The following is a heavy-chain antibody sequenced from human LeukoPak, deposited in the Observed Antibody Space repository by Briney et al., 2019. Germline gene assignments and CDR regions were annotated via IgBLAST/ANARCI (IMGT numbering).Heavy chain of an antibody. CDR1: GFTFSSYW. CDR3: ACGYSCGPFDY. D-gene: IGHD5-18*01. J-gene: IGHJ4*02. V-gene: IGHV3-7*01. CDR2: IKQDGSEK. Sequence: GGSLRLSCAASGFTFSSYWMSWVRQAPGKGLEWVANIKQDGSEKYYVDSVKGRFTISRDNAKNSLYLQMNSLRAEDTAVYYCACGYSCGPFDYWGQGTLVTVSS.